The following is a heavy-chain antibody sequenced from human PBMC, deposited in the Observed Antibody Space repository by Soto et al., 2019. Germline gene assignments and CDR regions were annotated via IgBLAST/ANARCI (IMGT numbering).Heavy chain of an antibody. CDR2: ISGSGGST. V-gene: IGHV3-23*01. CDR3: AKDPHLNWNRYYYGMDV. CDR1: GFTFSSYA. Sequence: EVQLLESGGGLVQPGGSLRLSCAASGFTFSSYAMSWVRQAPGKGLEWVSAISGSGGSTYYADSVKGRFTISRDNSKNPLYLQMNSLRAEDTAVYYCAKDPHLNWNRYYYGMDVWGQGTTVTVSS. J-gene: IGHJ6*02. D-gene: IGHD1-20*01.